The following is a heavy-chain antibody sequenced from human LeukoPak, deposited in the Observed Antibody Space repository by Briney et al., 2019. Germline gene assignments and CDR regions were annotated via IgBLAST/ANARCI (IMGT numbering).Heavy chain of an antibody. D-gene: IGHD2-21*01. V-gene: IGHV3-33*01. Sequence: GGSLRLSCAASGFTFSSYGMHWVRQAPGKGLEWVAVIWYDGSNKYYADSVKGRFTISRDNSKNTLYLQMNSLRAEDTAVYYCAREDCYHLPFYYWGQGTLVTVSS. CDR2: IWYDGSNK. CDR3: AREDCYHLPFYY. CDR1: GFTFSSYG. J-gene: IGHJ4*02.